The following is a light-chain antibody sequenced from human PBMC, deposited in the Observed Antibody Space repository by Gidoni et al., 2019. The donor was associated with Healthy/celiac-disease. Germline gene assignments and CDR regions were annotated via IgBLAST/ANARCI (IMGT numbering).Light chain of an antibody. CDR1: SSAVGGYNY. CDR2: DVS. V-gene: IGLV2-14*01. J-gene: IGLJ2*01. CDR3: SSYTSSSTLVV. Sequence: QSALTQPASVSGSPGQSITISCTGTSSAVGGYNYVSWYQQHPGKAPKLLSYDVSNRPPGVSNRFSGSKSGNTASLTISGLQAEDEADYYCSSYTSSSTLVVFGGGTKLTVL.